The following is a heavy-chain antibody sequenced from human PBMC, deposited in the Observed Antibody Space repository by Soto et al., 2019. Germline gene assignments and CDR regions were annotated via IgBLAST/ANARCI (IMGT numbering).Heavy chain of an antibody. J-gene: IGHJ4*02. V-gene: IGHV3-30*18. CDR1: GFTFSSYG. CDR2: ISYDGSNK. CDR3: AKDPGGGWYLWADY. D-gene: IGHD6-19*01. Sequence: QVQLVESGGGVVQPGRSLRLSCAASGFTFSSYGMHWVRQAPGKGLEWVAVISYDGSNKYYADSVKGRFTISRDNSKNTLYLQMNSLRAEDTAVYYCAKDPGGGWYLWADYWGQGTLVTVSS.